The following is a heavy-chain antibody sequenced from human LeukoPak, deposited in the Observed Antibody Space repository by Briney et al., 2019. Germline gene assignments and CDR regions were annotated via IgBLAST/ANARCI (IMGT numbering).Heavy chain of an antibody. Sequence: PGGSLRLSCAASGFTFISYAMNWVRQAPGKGLEWVSSISGGGGTTYYADSVKGRFTISRDNSKNTLHLQMNSLRAEDTAVYYCARAIVVVTGDAFDIWGQGTMVTVSS. V-gene: IGHV3-23*01. CDR3: ARAIVVVTGDAFDI. CDR2: ISGGGGTT. CDR1: GFTFISYA. D-gene: IGHD2-21*02. J-gene: IGHJ3*02.